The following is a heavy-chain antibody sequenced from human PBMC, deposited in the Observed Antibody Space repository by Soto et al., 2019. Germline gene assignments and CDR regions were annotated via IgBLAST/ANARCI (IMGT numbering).Heavy chain of an antibody. J-gene: IGHJ5*02. CDR2: IYWDGES. V-gene: IGHV2-5*02. CDR3: AHRDSTGPPTYFAT. CDR1: GFSFTTTRMG. D-gene: IGHD1-1*01. Sequence: SGPTLVNPTETLTLTCTFSGFSFTTTRMGVGWTRQPPGKALEWLAIIYWDGESRYNPLLRRRLTLTEDTSKNQVVLTMTNMDPTDTATYFCAHRDSTGPPTYFATWGQGISVTVSS.